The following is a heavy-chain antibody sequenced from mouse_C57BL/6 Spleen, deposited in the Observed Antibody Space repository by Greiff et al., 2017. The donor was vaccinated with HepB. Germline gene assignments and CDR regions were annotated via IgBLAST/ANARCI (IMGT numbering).Heavy chain of an antibody. J-gene: IGHJ3*01. CDR1: GFNIKDDY. V-gene: IGHV14-4*01. CDR2: IEPENGDT. CDR3: TTLYERAY. D-gene: IGHD1-1*01. Sequence: VQLQQSGAELVRPGASVKLSCTASGFNIKDDYMHWVKQRPEQGLEWIGWIEPENGDTEYASKFQGKATITADTSSNTAYLQLSSLTSEDTAVYYCTTLYERAYWGQGTLVTVSA.